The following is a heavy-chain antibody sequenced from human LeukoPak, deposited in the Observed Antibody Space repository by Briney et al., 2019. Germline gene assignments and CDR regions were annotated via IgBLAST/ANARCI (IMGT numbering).Heavy chain of an antibody. CDR2: IYYSGST. J-gene: IGHJ3*02. CDR1: GGSISSYY. D-gene: IGHD6-19*01. V-gene: IGHV4-59*01. CDR3: ARQDSSGWYRVAI. Sequence: PSETLSLTCTVYGGSISSYYWSWIRQPPGKGLEWIGYIYYSGSTNYNPSLKSRVTISVDTSKNQFSLKLSSVTAADTAVYYCARQDSSGWYRVAIWGQGTMVTVSS.